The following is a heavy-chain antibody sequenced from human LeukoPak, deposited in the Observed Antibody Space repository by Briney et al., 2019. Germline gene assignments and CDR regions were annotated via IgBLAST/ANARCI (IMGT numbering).Heavy chain of an antibody. CDR3: ASSGNVLRYFDWLTGFDY. J-gene: IGHJ4*02. CDR1: GYTFTSYG. D-gene: IGHD3-9*01. Sequence: ASVKVSCKASGYTFTSYGISWVRQAPGQGLEWMGWISAYNGNTNYAQKFQGRVTMTRDTSISTAYMELSRLRSDDTAVYYCASSGNVLRYFDWLTGFDYWGQGTLVTVSS. CDR2: ISAYNGNT. V-gene: IGHV1-18*01.